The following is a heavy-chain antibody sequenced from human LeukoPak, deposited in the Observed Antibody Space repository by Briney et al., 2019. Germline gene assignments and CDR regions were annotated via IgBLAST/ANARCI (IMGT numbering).Heavy chain of an antibody. Sequence: GGSLRLSCAASGFTFDDYAMHWVRQAPGKGLEWVSGISWDSGSIGYADSVKGRFTISRDNAKNTLSLQMNSLRAEDTAVYYCARRSAAKDAFDIWGQGTMVTVSS. CDR2: ISWDSGSI. D-gene: IGHD6-25*01. V-gene: IGHV3-9*01. J-gene: IGHJ3*02. CDR1: GFTFDDYA. CDR3: ARRSAAKDAFDI.